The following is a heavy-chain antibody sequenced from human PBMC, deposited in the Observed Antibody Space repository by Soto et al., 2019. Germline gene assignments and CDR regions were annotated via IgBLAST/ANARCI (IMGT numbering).Heavy chain of an antibody. J-gene: IGHJ4*02. CDR1: GYTFTSYA. V-gene: IGHV1-3*01. D-gene: IGHD3-22*01. Sequence: ASVKVSCKASGYTFTSYAMHWVRRAPGQRLEWMGWINAGNGNTKYSQKFQGRVTITRDTSASTAYMELSSLRSEDTAVYYCARGTMIVVDPFDYWGQGTLVTVSS. CDR3: ARGTMIVVDPFDY. CDR2: INAGNGNT.